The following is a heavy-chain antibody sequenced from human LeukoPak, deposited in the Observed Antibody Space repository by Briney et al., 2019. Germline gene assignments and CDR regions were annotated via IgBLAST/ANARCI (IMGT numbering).Heavy chain of an antibody. V-gene: IGHV4-34*01. D-gene: IGHD4-17*01. CDR1: GGSFSGYY. Sequence: SETLSLTCAVYGGSFSGYYWSWIRQPPGKGLEWIGEINHSGSTNYNPSLKSRVTISVDTSKNQFSLKLRSVTAADTAVYYCARRIALYYGDYGWYFDLWGRGTLVTVSS. CDR3: ARRIALYYGDYGWYFDL. CDR2: INHSGST. J-gene: IGHJ2*01.